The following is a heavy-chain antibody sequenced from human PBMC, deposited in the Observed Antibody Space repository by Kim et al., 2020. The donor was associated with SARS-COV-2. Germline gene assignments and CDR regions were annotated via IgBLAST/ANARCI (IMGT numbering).Heavy chain of an antibody. CDR2: INSDGRST. CDR3: ARDGIPSRDHSRDHFDY. D-gene: IGHD5-18*01. CDR1: GFTFSNHW. V-gene: IGHV3-74*01. J-gene: IGHJ4*02. Sequence: GGSLRLSCAASGFTFSNHWIHWVRQTPGKGLVWVSRINSDGRSTSYADSVKGRFTISRDNAKNTLYLQMNSLRAEDTAVYYCARDGIPSRDHSRDHFDYWGQGTLVTVSS.